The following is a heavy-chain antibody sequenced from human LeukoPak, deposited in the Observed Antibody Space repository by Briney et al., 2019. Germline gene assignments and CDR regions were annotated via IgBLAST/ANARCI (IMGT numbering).Heavy chain of an antibody. CDR1: GGSISSGGYY. CDR3: ARCYGGSWNWFDP. V-gene: IGHV4-31*03. J-gene: IGHJ5*02. CDR2: IYYSGST. Sequence: SETLSLTRTVSGGSISSGGYYWSWIRQHPGKGLEWIGYIYYSGSTYYNPSLKSRVTISVDTSKNQFSLKLSSVTAADTAVYYCARCYGGSWNWFDPWGQGTLVTVSS. D-gene: IGHD1-26*01.